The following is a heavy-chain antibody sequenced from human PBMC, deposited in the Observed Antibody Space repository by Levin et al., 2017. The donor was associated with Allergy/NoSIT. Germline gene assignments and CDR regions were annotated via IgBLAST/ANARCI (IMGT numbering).Heavy chain of an antibody. CDR3: AKDGWFGEFTDYYYYYYMDV. V-gene: IGHV3-30*18. CDR2: ISYDGSNK. J-gene: IGHJ6*03. D-gene: IGHD3-10*01. Sequence: GGSLRLSCAASGFTFSSYGMHWVRQAPGKGLEWVAVISYDGSNKYYADSVKGRFTISRDNSKNTLYLQMNSLRAEDTAVYYCAKDGWFGEFTDYYYYYYMDVWGKGTTVTVSS. CDR1: GFTFSSYG.